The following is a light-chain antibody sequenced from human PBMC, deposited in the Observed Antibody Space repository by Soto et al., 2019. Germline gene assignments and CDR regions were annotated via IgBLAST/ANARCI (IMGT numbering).Light chain of an antibody. CDR2: DVS. Sequence: QSVLTQPPSVSGAPGQRVTIACTANNSNIGTGFDVHWYRHSPGAAPKLIIYDVSKRPSGVPDRFSGSKSGNTASLTISGLQAEDEADYYCCSYAGTYTLWVFGGGTKLTVL. CDR3: CSYAGTYTLWV. CDR1: NSNIGTGFD. J-gene: IGLJ3*02. V-gene: IGLV1-40*01.